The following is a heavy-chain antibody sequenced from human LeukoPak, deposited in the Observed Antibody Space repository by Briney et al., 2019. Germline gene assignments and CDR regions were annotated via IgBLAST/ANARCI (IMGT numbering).Heavy chain of an antibody. CDR2: INHSGST. V-gene: IGHV4-34*01. Sequence: SETLSLTCAVYGGSFSGYYWSWIRQPPGKGLEWIGEINHSGSTNYNPSLKSRVTISVDTSKNQFSLKLSSVTAADTAVYYCARGSPSIFFRRFDPWGQGTLVTASS. CDR1: GGSFSGYY. D-gene: IGHD3-3*01. J-gene: IGHJ5*02. CDR3: ARGSPSIFFRRFDP.